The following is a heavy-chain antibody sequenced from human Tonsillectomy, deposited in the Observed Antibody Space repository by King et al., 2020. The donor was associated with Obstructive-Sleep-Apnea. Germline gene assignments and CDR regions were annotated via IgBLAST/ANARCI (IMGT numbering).Heavy chain of an antibody. Sequence: LVQSGGGLVQPGRSLRLSCAASGFTFDDYAMHWVRQAPGKGLEWVSGINWNSGSIGYADSVKGRFTISRDNAKNSLYLQMNSLRVEDTALYYCARELRNYYYYGMDVWGQGTTVTVSS. CDR1: GFTFDDYA. D-gene: IGHD1-26*01. J-gene: IGHJ6*02. V-gene: IGHV3-9*01. CDR3: ARELRNYYYYGMDV. CDR2: INWNSGSI.